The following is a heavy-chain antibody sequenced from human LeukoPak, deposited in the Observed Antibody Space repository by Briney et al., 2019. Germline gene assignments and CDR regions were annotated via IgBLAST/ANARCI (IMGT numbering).Heavy chain of an antibody. CDR2: IYSGGST. Sequence: GGSLRLSCAASGFTVGNNYLSWVRQAPGKGLECVSIIYSGGSTYYSDSVKGRFTISGDNSKDTLYLQMNSLRAEDTAVYYCAKTSSTWYYYMDVWGKGTTVTVSS. CDR3: AKTSSTWYYYMDV. V-gene: IGHV3-53*01. CDR1: GFTVGNNY. J-gene: IGHJ6*03. D-gene: IGHD6-13*01.